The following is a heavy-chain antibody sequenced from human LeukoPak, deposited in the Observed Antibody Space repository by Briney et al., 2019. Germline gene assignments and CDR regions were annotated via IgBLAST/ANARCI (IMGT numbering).Heavy chain of an antibody. Sequence: SGGSLRLSCAASGFTFSSYAMHWVRQAPGKGLEWVAVISYDGSNKYYADSVKGRFTISRDNSKNTLYLQTNSLRAEDTAVYYCARGGPGSITMIVVVIKYYFDYWGQGTLVTVSS. CDR1: GFTFSSYA. CDR2: ISYDGSNK. CDR3: ARGGPGSITMIVVVIKYYFDY. D-gene: IGHD3-22*01. V-gene: IGHV3-30-3*01. J-gene: IGHJ4*02.